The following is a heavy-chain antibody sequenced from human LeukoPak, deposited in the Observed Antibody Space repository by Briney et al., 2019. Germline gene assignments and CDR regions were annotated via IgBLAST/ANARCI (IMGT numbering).Heavy chain of an antibody. V-gene: IGHV1-18*01. CDR2: ISAYNGNT. CDR3: ARSIAAYYYYGMDV. CDR1: GYTFTSYG. J-gene: IGHJ6*02. Sequence: ASVKVSCTASGYTFTSYGISWVRQAPGQGLEWMGWISAYNGNTNYAQKLQGRVTMTTDTSTSTAYMELRSLRSDDTAVYYCARSIAAYYYYGMDVWGQGTTVTVSS. D-gene: IGHD6-6*01.